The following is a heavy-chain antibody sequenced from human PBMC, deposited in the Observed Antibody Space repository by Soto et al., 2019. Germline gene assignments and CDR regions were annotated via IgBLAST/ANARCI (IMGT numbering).Heavy chain of an antibody. D-gene: IGHD6-13*01. V-gene: IGHV3-48*01. CDR3: ARTGIAAYGTMYGMDV. CDR1: GFTFSRYM. J-gene: IGHJ6*02. Sequence: LRLSCAASGFTFSRYMMNWVRQAPGKGLEWVASISRSSSTIYYADSVKGRFTISRDNAKNSLSLQMNSLRGDDTAVYYCARTGIAAYGTMYGMDVWGQGTTVTVSS. CDR2: ISRSSSTI.